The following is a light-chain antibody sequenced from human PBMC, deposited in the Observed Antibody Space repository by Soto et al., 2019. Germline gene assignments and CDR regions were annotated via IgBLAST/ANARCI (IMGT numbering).Light chain of an antibody. CDR1: QSVSSSY. J-gene: IGKJ1*01. CDR3: QQYGTSPRT. V-gene: IGKV3-20*01. Sequence: EIVLTQSPGTLSLSPGERATLSCRASQSVSSSYLAWYQHKPGQAPTLFIYGASTRATGVPDRFSGSGSGTDFTLTISRLEPEDFAVYYCQQYGTSPRTFGQGTKVEVK. CDR2: GAS.